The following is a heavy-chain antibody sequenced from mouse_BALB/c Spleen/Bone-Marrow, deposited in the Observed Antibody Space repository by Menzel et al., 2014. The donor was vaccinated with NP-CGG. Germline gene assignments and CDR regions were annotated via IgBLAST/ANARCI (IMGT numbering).Heavy chain of an antibody. Sequence: EVQGVESGGGLVQPGGSLRLSCATSGFTFTDYYMNWVRQPPGKALEWLGFIRNKANGYTTEYSASVKGRFTISRDNSQNILYLQMNTLRAEDSATCYCARDKGRVFFNYWGQGTTLTVSS. J-gene: IGHJ2*01. CDR1: GFTFTDYY. CDR3: ARDKGRVFFNY. V-gene: IGHV7-3*02. CDR2: IRNKANGYTT.